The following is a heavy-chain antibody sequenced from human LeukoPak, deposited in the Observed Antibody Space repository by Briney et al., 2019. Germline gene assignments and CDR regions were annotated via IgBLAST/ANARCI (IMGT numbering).Heavy chain of an antibody. V-gene: IGHV4-39*01. CDR3: ARRGCSYGFYYFDY. CDR2: NYYSGST. J-gene: IGHJ4*02. CDR1: GGSISSSTYY. Sequence: SETLSLTCTVSGGSISSSTYYWGWIRQPPGKGLEWIGSNYYSGSTYYNPSLKSRVTISVDTSKNQFSLKLSSVTAADTAVYYCARRGCSYGFYYFDYWGQGTLVTVSS. D-gene: IGHD5-18*01.